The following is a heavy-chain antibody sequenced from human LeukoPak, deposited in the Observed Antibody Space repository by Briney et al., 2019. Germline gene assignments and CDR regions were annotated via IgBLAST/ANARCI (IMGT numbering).Heavy chain of an antibody. CDR3: ARGDYGDYGRLFDY. Sequence: ATVKLSCKASVYTYTSYGNSGVRQAPGQGLVWVGGITAYNGNTNYAQKLQGRVTMTTDTSTSTAYMELRSVRSEDTAVYYCARGDYGDYGRLFDYWGQGTLVTVSS. D-gene: IGHD4-17*01. J-gene: IGHJ4*02. CDR1: VYTYTSYG. CDR2: ITAYNGNT. V-gene: IGHV1-18*01.